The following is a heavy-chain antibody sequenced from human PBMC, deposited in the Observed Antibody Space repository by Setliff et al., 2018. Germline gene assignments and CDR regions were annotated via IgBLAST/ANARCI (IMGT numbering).Heavy chain of an antibody. Sequence: LRLSCAASGFTFSSYAMSWVRQTPGKGLEWVSAISGNGGSKYYTDSVKGRFTISRDNSKNTLDLQMNSLRAEDTAVYYCASRRDAFNIWGQGTMVTVSS. J-gene: IGHJ3*02. V-gene: IGHV3-23*01. CDR2: ISGNGGSK. CDR1: GFTFSSYA. CDR3: ASRRDAFNI.